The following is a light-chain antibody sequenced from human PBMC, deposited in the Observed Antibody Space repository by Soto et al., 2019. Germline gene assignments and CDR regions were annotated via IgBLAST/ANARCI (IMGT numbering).Light chain of an antibody. V-gene: IGKV3-11*01. CDR3: QQSNTWTRT. CDR1: QSVSDY. Sequence: ETVLTQSPASRSLSPGDRATLSCRAGQSVSDYVAWYQQKPGQSPRLLFFDASSRATGVPARFTASGSGTEFTLTISCLQYEDFAVYYCQQSNTWTRTFGQGTKVDIK. J-gene: IGKJ1*01. CDR2: DAS.